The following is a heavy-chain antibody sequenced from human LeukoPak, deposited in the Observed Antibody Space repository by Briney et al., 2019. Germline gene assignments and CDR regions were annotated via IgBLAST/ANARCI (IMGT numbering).Heavy chain of an antibody. Sequence: GGSLRLSCIASGFTFSSYSMHWVRQAPGKGLEWVAVIGSDASITYYADSVKGRFTISRDNAKNSLYLQMNSLRAEDTAVYYCAELGITMIGGVWGKGTTVTISS. D-gene: IGHD3-10*02. CDR3: AELGITMIGGV. J-gene: IGHJ6*04. V-gene: IGHV3-30*04. CDR1: GFTFSSYS. CDR2: IGSDASIT.